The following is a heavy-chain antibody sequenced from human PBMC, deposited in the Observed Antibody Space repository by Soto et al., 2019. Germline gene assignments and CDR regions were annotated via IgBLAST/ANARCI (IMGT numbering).Heavy chain of an antibody. Sequence: QVQLQESDPGLVKPSGTLSLTCAVSGGSISSGNWWSWVRQSPGKGLEWIGEIYHSGSTNYNPSLKSRVTISVDTSKNQFSLKLSSVTAADTAVYYCARGIGGHSGGNFFDGWGQGTLVTVSS. V-gene: IGHV4-4*02. CDR3: ARGIGGHSGGNFFDG. CDR1: GGSISSGNW. D-gene: IGHD2-15*01. J-gene: IGHJ4*02. CDR2: IYHSGST.